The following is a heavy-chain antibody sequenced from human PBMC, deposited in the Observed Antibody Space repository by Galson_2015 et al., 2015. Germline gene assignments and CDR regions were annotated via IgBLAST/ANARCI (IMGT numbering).Heavy chain of an antibody. V-gene: IGHV3-74*01. CDR1: EFTFSIFW. CDR2: ISSDGIVT. Sequence: SLRLSCAASEFTFSIFWMNWVRHAPGKGLVWVARISSDGIVTGYADSVKGQFTISRDNAKNTLSLQLHSPRAEDTGVYYCVRNSFYSMDVWGQGTTVTVSS. D-gene: IGHD4-23*01. CDR3: VRNSFYSMDV. J-gene: IGHJ6*02.